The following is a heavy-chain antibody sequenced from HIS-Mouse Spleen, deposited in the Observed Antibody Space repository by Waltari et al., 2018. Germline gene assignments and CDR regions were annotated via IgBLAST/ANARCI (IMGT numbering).Heavy chain of an antibody. CDR3: ARVSGYCTNGVCYGNWFDP. D-gene: IGHD2-8*01. Sequence: QVQLVQSGAEVKKPGASVKVSCKASGYTFTSYDINWVRQATGQGLEWMGWMNPNRGNTGYAQKFQGRVTMTRNTSISTAYMELSSLRSEDTAVYYCARVSGYCTNGVCYGNWFDPWGQGTLVTVSS. CDR2: MNPNRGNT. V-gene: IGHV1-8*01. J-gene: IGHJ5*02. CDR1: GYTFTSYD.